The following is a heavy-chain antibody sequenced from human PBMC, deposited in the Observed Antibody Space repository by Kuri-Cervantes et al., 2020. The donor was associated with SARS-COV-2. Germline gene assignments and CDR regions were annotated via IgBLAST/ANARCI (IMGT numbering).Heavy chain of an antibody. V-gene: IGHV5-10-1*01. D-gene: IGHD2-2*02. CDR2: IDPSDSYT. CDR3: ATMADCSSASCYIDQNGLYV. Sequence: KVSCKGSGYSFTSYWISWVRQMPGKGLEWMGRIDPSDSYTSYSPSFQGHVTISVDKSISTAYLQWSSLKASDTAMYYCATMADCSSASCYIDQNGLYVWGQGTTVTVSS. CDR1: GYSFTSYW. J-gene: IGHJ6*02.